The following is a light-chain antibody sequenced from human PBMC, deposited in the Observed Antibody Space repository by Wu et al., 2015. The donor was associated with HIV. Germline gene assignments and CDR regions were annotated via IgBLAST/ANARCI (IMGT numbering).Light chain of an antibody. CDR3: QQYNSWPPLT. CDR2: DAS. V-gene: IGKV3-15*01. CDR1: QSVSAD. Sequence: IVMTQSPATLSVSPGERATLSCRANQSVSADLAWYQQQPGRPPRLLIYDASTRAIGIPARFSGSGSGTEFTLTINNMQSEDFAVYYCQQYNSWPPLTFGGGTKVDIK. J-gene: IGKJ4*01.